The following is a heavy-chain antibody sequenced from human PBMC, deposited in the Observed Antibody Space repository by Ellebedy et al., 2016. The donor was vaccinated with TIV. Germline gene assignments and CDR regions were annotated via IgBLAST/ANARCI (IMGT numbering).Heavy chain of an antibody. Sequence: GESLKISCAASGFSFSIYAMSWVRQAPGKGLEWVSFISGRAGDTYYADSVKGRFTISRDDSKNTLYLQMHSLKAEDTALYYCAKSQVGATFFDYWGQGTLVTVSS. V-gene: IGHV3-23*01. CDR2: ISGRAGDT. J-gene: IGHJ4*02. D-gene: IGHD1-26*01. CDR1: GFSFSIYA. CDR3: AKSQVGATFFDY.